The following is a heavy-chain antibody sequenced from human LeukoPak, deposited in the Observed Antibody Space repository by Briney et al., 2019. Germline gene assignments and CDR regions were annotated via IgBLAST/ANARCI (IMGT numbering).Heavy chain of an antibody. CDR2: IKPDGSAQ. CDR1: GFTFSNSW. CDR3: ARFGSNWYYFDH. Sequence: GGSLRLSCAASGFTFSNSWMSWVRQAPGKGLEWVATIKPDGSAQYYVDSVKGRFTISRDNAKNSLFLQINSLRAEDTAVYYCARFGSNWYYFDHWGQGTLVTVSS. D-gene: IGHD1-1*01. J-gene: IGHJ4*02. V-gene: IGHV3-7*01.